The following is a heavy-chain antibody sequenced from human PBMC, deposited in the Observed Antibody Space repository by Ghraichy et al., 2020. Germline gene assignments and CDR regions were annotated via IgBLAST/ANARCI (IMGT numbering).Heavy chain of an antibody. CDR1: GFTFSSYG. CDR2: IRYDGSNK. V-gene: IGHV3-30*02. J-gene: IGHJ4*02. CDR3: AKSVPGVIGGLVY. Sequence: GESLNISCAASGFTFSSYGMHWVRQAPGKGLEWVAFIRYDGSNKYYADSVKGRFTISRDNSKNTLYLQMNSLRAEDTAVYYCAKSVPGVIGGLVYWGQGTLVTVSS. D-gene: IGHD3-22*01.